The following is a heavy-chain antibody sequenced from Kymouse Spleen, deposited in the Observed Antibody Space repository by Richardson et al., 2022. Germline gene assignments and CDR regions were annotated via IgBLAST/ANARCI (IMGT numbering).Heavy chain of an antibody. CDR2: INWNGGST. V-gene: IGHV3-20*d01. Sequence: EVQLVESGGGVVRPGGSLRLSCAASGFTFDDYGMSWVRQAPGKGLEWVSGINWNGGSTGYADSVKGRFTISRDNAKNSLYLQMNSLRAEDTALYYCARSLLWFGEFFYYYYYGMDVWGQGTTVTVSS. J-gene: IGHJ6*02. CDR1: GFTFDDYG. D-gene: IGHD3-10*01. CDR3: ARSLLWFGEFFYYYYYGMDV.